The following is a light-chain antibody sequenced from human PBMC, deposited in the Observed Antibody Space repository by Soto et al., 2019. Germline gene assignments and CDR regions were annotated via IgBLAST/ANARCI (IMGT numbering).Light chain of an antibody. V-gene: IGKV1-39*01. Sequence: DIQMTQSPSSLSASVGDRVTITCRASQSINFYLNWYHQKPGTAPQLLISAASTLQSGVPSRFSGSGSGKDFTLTTSSLQPKDFETYYCQQSYSTPYTLGRGTKVDIK. J-gene: IGKJ2*01. CDR2: AAS. CDR1: QSINFY. CDR3: QQSYSTPYT.